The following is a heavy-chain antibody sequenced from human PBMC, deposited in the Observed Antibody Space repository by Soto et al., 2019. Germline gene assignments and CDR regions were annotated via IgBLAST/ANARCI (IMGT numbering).Heavy chain of an antibody. Sequence: SETLSLTCTVSGISITSSYWNWFRQSPGKGLEWIGQISDRGDINYNPPLESRVAISTDTSKNQVSLTLTAVNAADTAVYFCARGRHWFGPWGQGTLVTAS. J-gene: IGHJ5*02. V-gene: IGHV4-59*08. CDR2: ISDRGDI. CDR1: GISITSSY. CDR3: ARGRHWFGP.